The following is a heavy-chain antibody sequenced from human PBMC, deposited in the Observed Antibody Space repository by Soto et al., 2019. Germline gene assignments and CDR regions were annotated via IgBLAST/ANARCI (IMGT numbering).Heavy chain of an antibody. CDR3: AKYKFATTPYLDY. D-gene: IGHD4-4*01. V-gene: IGHV3-23*01. Sequence: EVPLLESGGGLAQPGGSLRLSCEASGFTFSSYAMTWVRQAPGKGLEWVSSIRGSDGVTHYADSVKGRFTISRDNSKNTLYLQMNSLRAEDTALYYCAKYKFATTPYLDYWAQGTLVTVSS. CDR2: IRGSDGVT. J-gene: IGHJ4*02. CDR1: GFTFSSYA.